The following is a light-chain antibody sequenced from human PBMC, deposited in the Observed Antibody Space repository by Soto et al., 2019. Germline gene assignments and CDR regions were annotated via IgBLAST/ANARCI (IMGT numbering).Light chain of an antibody. V-gene: IGLV4-69*01. CDR2: LTSDGSH. Sequence: QPVLTQSPSASASLGASVKLTCTLSSGHSSYAIAWHQQQPEKGPRYLMKLTSDGSHSKVDGIPDRFSGSTSGAERDRTISSLQFEDEADYSCQTWGTGIGVFGGGTKLTVL. CDR3: QTWGTGIGV. CDR1: SGHSSYA. J-gene: IGLJ3*02.